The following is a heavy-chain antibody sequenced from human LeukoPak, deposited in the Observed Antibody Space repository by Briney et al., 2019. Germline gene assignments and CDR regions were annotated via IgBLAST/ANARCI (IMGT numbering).Heavy chain of an antibody. CDR1: GGTFSSYA. D-gene: IGHD2-2*02. V-gene: IGHV1-69*13. Sequence: SAKVSCKASGGTFSSYAISWVRQAPGQGLEWMGGIIPIFGTANYAQKFQGRVTITADESTSTAYMELSSLRSEDTAVYYCARELGYCSSTSCYSNWFDPWGQGTLVTVSS. CDR2: IIPIFGTA. J-gene: IGHJ5*02. CDR3: ARELGYCSSTSCYSNWFDP.